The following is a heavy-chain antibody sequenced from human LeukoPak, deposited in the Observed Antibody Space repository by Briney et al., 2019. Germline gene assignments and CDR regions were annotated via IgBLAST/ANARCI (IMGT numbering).Heavy chain of an antibody. V-gene: IGHV3-23*01. J-gene: IGHJ4*02. CDR1: GFTFSSYA. CDR2: ISGSGGST. CDR3: AKDSEVAVYYDFWSGYSPFDY. D-gene: IGHD3-3*01. Sequence: PGGSLRLSCAASGFTFSSYAMSWVRQAPGKGLEWVSAISGSGGSTYYADSVKGRFTISRDNSKNTLYLQMNSLRAEDTAVYYCAKDSEVAVYYDFWSGYSPFDYWGQGTLVTVSS.